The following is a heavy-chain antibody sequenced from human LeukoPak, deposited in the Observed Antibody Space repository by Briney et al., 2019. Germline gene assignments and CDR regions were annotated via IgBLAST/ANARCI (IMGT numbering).Heavy chain of an antibody. CDR2: ISGSGGST. CDR1: GFTFSSYA. CDR3: AKDRPAVAVAGTAAFDY. V-gene: IGHV3-23*01. J-gene: IGHJ4*02. Sequence: HAGGSLRLSCAASGFTFSSYAMSWVPQAPGKGLEGVSAISGSGGSTYYADSVKGRFTISRDNSKNTLYLQMNSLRAEDTAVYYCAKDRPAVAVAGTAAFDYWGQGTLVTVSS. D-gene: IGHD6-19*01.